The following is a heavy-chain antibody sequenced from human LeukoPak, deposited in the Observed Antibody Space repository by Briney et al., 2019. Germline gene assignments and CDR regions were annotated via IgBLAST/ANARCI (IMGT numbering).Heavy chain of an antibody. CDR3: ARDGPTYYDFWSGYRN. V-gene: IGHV3-23*01. J-gene: IGHJ4*02. Sequence: PGGSLRLSCAASGFTFNNYAMSWVRQAPGKGLEWVSALSGNGGSTYYADSVKGRFTISRDNSKNTLYLQMNSLRPEDTAVYYCARDGPTYYDFWSGYRNWGQGTLVTVSS. D-gene: IGHD3-3*01. CDR2: LSGNGGST. CDR1: GFTFNNYA.